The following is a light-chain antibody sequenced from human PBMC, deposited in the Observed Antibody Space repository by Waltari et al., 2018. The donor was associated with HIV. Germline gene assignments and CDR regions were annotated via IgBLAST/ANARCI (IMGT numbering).Light chain of an antibody. CDR3: SSYAGSNNLL. J-gene: IGLJ2*01. CDR1: TRHLVRYHF. Sequence: QSALTQPPSPSGSPGQSVTIPSPRPTRHLVRYHFVPCYNQHPGKAPKLLIFEVSKRPSGVPDRFSGSKSGNTASLTVSGLQPEDEADYYCSSYAGSNNLLFGGGTKLTVL. CDR2: EVS. V-gene: IGLV2-8*01.